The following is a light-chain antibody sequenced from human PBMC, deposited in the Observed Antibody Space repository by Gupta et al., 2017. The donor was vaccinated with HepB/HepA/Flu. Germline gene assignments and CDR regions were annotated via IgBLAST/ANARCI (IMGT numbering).Light chain of an antibody. CDR1: NNNIGIEG. Sequence: QAGLTQSPSVSKGLRQTATLTCTGNNNNIGIEGATWLQQHQGHPPKLLSYRNDNRPSGISERFSASRSGNTAFLTITELQPEDEADHYCSAWDTSLRVWLFGGGTKLTVL. CDR3: SAWDTSLRVWL. CDR2: RND. V-gene: IGLV10-54*04. J-gene: IGLJ3*02.